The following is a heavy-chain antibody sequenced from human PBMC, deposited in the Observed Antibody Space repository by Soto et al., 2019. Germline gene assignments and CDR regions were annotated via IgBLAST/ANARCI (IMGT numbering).Heavy chain of an antibody. J-gene: IGHJ4*02. Sequence: QVQLVQSGAEVKKPGASVKVSCKASGYTFTGYYMHWVRQAPGQGLEWMGWINPNSGGTNYAQKFQCRVTMTRDTSISTAYMELSRLRSDDTAVYYCARAPLLRYFDWLLELDYWGQGTLVTVS. CDR2: INPNSGGT. D-gene: IGHD3-9*01. CDR3: ARAPLLRYFDWLLELDY. CDR1: GYTFTGYY. V-gene: IGHV1-2*02.